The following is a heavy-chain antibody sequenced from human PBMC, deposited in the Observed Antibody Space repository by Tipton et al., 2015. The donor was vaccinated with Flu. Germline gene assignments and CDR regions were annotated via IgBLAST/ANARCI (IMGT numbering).Heavy chain of an antibody. CDR1: GYSFTSYW. Sequence: QSGAEVKKPGESLKISCKGSGYSFTSYWIGWVRQMPGKGLEWMGIIYPGDSDTRYSPSFQGQVTISADKSISTAYLQWSSLKASDTAMYYCARSNLDFWSGYYVDYWGQGTLVTVSS. CDR3: ARSNLDFWSGYYVDY. V-gene: IGHV5-51*01. D-gene: IGHD3-3*01. J-gene: IGHJ4*02. CDR2: IYPGDSDT.